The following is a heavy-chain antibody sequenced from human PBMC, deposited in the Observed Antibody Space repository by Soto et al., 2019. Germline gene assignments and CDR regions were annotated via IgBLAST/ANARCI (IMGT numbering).Heavy chain of an antibody. Sequence: EVQVLESGGGLVQPGGSLRLSCAASRFTFSSLPMNWVRQAPGKGLEWVSTITSSGGATYYADSVRGRFTISRDNSNNMLYLEMNSLSADDTGLYYCAKDGAAAGTHYYAMDVWGQGTTVTVSS. D-gene: IGHD6-13*01. J-gene: IGHJ6*02. CDR2: ITSSGGAT. CDR1: RFTFSSLP. CDR3: AKDGAAAGTHYYAMDV. V-gene: IGHV3-23*01.